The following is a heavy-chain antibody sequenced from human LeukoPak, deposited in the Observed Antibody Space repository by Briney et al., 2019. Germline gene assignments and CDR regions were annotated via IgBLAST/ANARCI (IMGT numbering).Heavy chain of an antibody. CDR3: ARNNRLSTIDY. CDR2: SDWDDDK. V-gene: IGHV2-70*11. Sequence: SGPALMQPTQTLTLTCTFSGFYLSTSGMCVTWIRQPPVKALGWLARSDWDDDKYYSTSLKTRLTISKYTSRNQVVLTMTNMDPVDTATYYCARNNRLSTIDYWGQGTLVTVSS. D-gene: IGHD1-1*01. CDR1: GFYLSTSGMC. J-gene: IGHJ4*02.